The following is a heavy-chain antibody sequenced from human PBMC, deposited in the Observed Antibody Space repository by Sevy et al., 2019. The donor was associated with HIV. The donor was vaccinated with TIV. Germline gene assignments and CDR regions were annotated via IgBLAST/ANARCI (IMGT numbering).Heavy chain of an antibody. J-gene: IGHJ3*02. CDR2: INTAGDT. Sequence: GGSLRLSCAASGFSFSTYDMHWVRQVTGKGLEWVSAINTAGDTYYPDSVKGRFTISRENAKNSLHPHMSSLRAGDTAVYYCARGLYMPYYETTSPSVGAFDIWGQGTMVTVSS. V-gene: IGHV3-13*01. CDR3: ARGLYMPYYETTSPSVGAFDI. D-gene: IGHD3-22*01. CDR1: GFSFSTYD.